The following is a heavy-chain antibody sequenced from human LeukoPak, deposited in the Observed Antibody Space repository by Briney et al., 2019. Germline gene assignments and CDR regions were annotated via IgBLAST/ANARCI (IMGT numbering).Heavy chain of an antibody. D-gene: IGHD6-19*01. J-gene: IGHJ4*02. CDR1: GYTFTGYY. V-gene: IGHV1-2*02. CDR2: INPNSGGT. CDR3: ARDPPDSYSSGWYYFDY. Sequence: ASVKVSCKASGYTFTGYYMHWVRQAPGQGLEWKGWINPNSGGTNYAQKFQGRVTMTRDTSISTAYMELSRLRSDDTAVYYCARDPPDSYSSGWYYFDYWGQGTLVTVSS.